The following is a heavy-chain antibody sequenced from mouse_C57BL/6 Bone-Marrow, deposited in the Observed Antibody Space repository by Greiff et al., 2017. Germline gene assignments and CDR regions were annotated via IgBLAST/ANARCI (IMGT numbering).Heavy chain of an antibody. CDR1: GFTFNTYA. CDR2: IRSKSSNYAT. V-gene: IGHV10-3*01. CDR3: VRERGHYFDY. J-gene: IGHJ2*01. Sequence: EVHLVESGGGLVQPTGSLKLSCAASGFTFNTYAMHWVRQAPGKGLEWVARIRSKSSNYATYYADSVKDRFTISRDDSQSMRYLQMNNLKTEDTAMDDCVRERGHYFDYWGQGTTLTVSS.